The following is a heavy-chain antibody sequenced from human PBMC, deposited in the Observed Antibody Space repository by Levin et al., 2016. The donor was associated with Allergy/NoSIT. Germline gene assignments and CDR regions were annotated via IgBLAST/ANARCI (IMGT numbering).Heavy chain of an antibody. V-gene: IGHV3-23*01. J-gene: IGHJ4*02. D-gene: IGHD1-1*01. CDR2: ISGSGGST. Sequence: WIRQPPGKGLEWVSAISGSGGSTYYADSVKGRFTISRDNSKNTLYLQMNSLRAEDTAVYYCAKLELAEYYSDYWGQGTLVTVSS. CDR3: AKLELAEYYSDY.